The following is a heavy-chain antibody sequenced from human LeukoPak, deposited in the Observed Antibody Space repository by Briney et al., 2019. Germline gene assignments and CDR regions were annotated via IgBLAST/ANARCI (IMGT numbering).Heavy chain of an antibody. CDR1: GGSISSSSYY. D-gene: IGHD3-10*01. CDR3: ARRPTYYYGSGSYYPGVDY. CDR2: IYYSGST. J-gene: IGHJ4*02. Sequence: SETLSLTCTVSGGSISSSSYYWGWIRQPPGKGLEWIGSIYYSGSTYYNPSLKSRVTISVDTSKNQFSLKLSSVTAADTAVYYCARRPTYYYGSGSYYPGVDYWGQGTLVTVSS. V-gene: IGHV4-39*07.